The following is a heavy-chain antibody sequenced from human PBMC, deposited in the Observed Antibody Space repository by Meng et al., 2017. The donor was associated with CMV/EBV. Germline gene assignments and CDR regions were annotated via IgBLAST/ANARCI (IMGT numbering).Heavy chain of an antibody. CDR3: ARGAANDYRSLATCGSADYFHH. J-gene: IGHJ1*01. Sequence: SSRLFRHPRGKGVGWIGELTHSGRTNSDPSFKGRVTISVATSKSQFSLKLSSVTAADTAMNYCARGAANDYRSLATCGSADYFHHWGQGTLVTVSS. CDR1: S. D-gene: IGHD4-11*01. V-gene: IGHV4-34*01. CDR2: LTHSGRT.